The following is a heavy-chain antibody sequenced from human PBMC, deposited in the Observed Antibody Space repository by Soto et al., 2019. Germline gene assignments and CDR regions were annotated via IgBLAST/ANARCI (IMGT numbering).Heavy chain of an antibody. CDR2: ISHDGSNK. D-gene: IGHD2-2*01. CDR3: AKDNCISTSCYRLYNWFDP. V-gene: IGHV3-30*18. CDR1: GFTFSSYG. Sequence: QVQLVESGGGVVQPGRSLRLSCAASGFTFSSYGMHWVRQAPGKGLEWVAVISHDGSNKYYGDSVKGRFTISRDNSKXXLXXLINSLRAEDTAVYYCAKDNCISTSCYRLYNWFDPWGQGTLVTVSS. J-gene: IGHJ5*02.